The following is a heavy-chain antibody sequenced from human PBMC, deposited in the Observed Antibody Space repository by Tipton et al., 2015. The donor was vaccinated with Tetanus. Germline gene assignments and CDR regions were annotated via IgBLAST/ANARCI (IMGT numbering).Heavy chain of an antibody. J-gene: IGHJ4*02. Sequence: GLVKPSETLSLTCEVSGGSSSSFYWGWIRQPPGGGLEWIGEINQRGTTYNPSLNRRATISVDSSATQLSLIITSVTAADAAVYYCARAAGFLGLTHDFWGRGTLVSVSS. D-gene: IGHD2/OR15-2a*01. CDR1: GGSSSSFY. CDR2: INQRGT. V-gene: IGHV4-34*01. CDR3: ARAAGFLGLTHDF.